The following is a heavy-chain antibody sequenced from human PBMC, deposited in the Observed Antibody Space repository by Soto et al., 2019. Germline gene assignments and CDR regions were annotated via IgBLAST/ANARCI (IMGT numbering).Heavy chain of an antibody. Sequence: VXVSCNTSAYTFTSYGISWVRQAPGQGLEWMGWISAYNGNTNYAQKLQGRVTMTTDTSTSTAYMELRSLRSDDTAIYYCARQGYGGYTFGAIDYWGQGALVTVSS. D-gene: IGHD5-18*01. CDR2: ISAYNGNT. J-gene: IGHJ4*02. CDR3: ARQGYGGYTFGAIDY. V-gene: IGHV1-18*01. CDR1: AYTFTSYG.